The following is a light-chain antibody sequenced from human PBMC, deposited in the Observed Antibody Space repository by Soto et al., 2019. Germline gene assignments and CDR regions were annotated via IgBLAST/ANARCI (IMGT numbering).Light chain of an antibody. V-gene: IGKV2-28*01. Sequence: DIVMTQSPLSLPVTPGEPASISCRSSQSLLQSNGYNYLDWYLQKPGQSPQLLIYLGSHRASGVPGRFSGSGSGTDFTLKISRVEAEDVGVYYCMQGPQTPYSFGQGTKLEIK. CDR3: MQGPQTPYS. CDR2: LGS. J-gene: IGKJ2*03. CDR1: QSLLQSNGYNY.